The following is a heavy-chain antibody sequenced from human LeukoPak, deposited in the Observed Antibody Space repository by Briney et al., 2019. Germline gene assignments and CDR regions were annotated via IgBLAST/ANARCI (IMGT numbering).Heavy chain of an antibody. Sequence: GGSLRLSCTASGFSLSGYWMSWVRQAPGKGPEWLANIKEDGSRRYYSESVRGRFTISRDNSENSLYLQMNSLRAEDTAVYYCATHWRGRWGQGTLVTVSS. J-gene: IGHJ4*02. CDR2: IKEDGSRR. CDR1: GFSLSGYW. CDR3: ATHWRGR. D-gene: IGHD1-1*01. V-gene: IGHV3-7*03.